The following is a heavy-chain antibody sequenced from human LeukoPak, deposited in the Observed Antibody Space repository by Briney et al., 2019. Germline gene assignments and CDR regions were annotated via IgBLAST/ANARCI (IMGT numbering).Heavy chain of an antibody. D-gene: IGHD3-10*01. V-gene: IGHV1-18*01. CDR3: ARSPNFYGSGSYPNWFDP. CDR1: GYSFTSHS. CDR2: ISGYNGNT. Sequence: ASVKVSCKASGYSFTSHSINWVRQAPGQGLEWMGWISGYNGNTNYAQKFQGRVTMTTDTSTNTAYMELRSLRFDDTAVYYCARSPNFYGSGSYPNWFDPWGQGTLVTVSS. J-gene: IGHJ5*02.